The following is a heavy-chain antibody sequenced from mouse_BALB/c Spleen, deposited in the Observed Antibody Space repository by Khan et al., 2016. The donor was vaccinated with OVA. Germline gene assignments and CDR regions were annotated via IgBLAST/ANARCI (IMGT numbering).Heavy chain of an antibody. CDR2: INPNNGYT. J-gene: IGHJ3*01. Sequence: QVQLKQSGAELARPGASVKMSCKTSGYTFSSYTIHWIKLRPGQGLEWIGYINPNNGYTNYNQTFKDKATLTADKSSTTVYMQLSSLTSDDSAMYNCGRDGVYYRNYGWLAYWGQGTLVTVSA. CDR1: GYTFSSYT. CDR3: GRDGVYYRNYGWLAY. V-gene: IGHV1-4*01. D-gene: IGHD2-5*01.